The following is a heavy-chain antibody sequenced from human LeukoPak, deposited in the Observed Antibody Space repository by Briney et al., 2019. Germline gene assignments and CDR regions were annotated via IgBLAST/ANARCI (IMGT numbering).Heavy chain of an antibody. CDR2: ISAYNGNT. V-gene: IGHV1-18*01. CDR3: ARDLLVGATTIPPFDY. CDR1: GYTFTNYA. J-gene: IGHJ4*02. D-gene: IGHD1-26*01. Sequence: ASVKVSCKASGYTFTNYAMNWVRQAPGQGLEWMGWISAYNGNTNYAQKLQGRVTMTTDTSTSTAYMELRSLRSDDTAVYYCARDLLVGATTIPPFDYWGQGTLVTVSS.